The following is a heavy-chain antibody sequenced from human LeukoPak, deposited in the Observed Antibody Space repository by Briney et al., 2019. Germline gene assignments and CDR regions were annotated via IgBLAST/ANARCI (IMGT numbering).Heavy chain of an antibody. CDR2: ISSSGSTI. V-gene: IGHV3-48*03. D-gene: IGHD4-17*01. Sequence: PGGSLRLSCAASGFTFSSYEMNWVRQAPGKGLEWVSYISSSGSTIHYADSVKGRSTTSRDNAKNSLYLQMNSLRAEDTAVYYCAREPDYGDYVYWYFDLWGRGTLVTVSS. CDR3: AREPDYGDYVYWYFDL. CDR1: GFTFSSYE. J-gene: IGHJ2*01.